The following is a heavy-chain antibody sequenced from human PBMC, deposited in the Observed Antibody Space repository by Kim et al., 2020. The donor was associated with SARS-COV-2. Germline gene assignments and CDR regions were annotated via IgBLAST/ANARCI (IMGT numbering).Heavy chain of an antibody. CDR3: ARENDYDSSGYYSFHGAFDI. Sequence: GGSLRLSCAASGFTFSSYAMHWVRQAPGKGLEWVAVISYDGSNKYYADSVKGRFTISRDNSKNTLYLQMNSLRAEDTAVYYCARENDYDSSGYYSFHGAFDIWGQGTMVTVSS. V-gene: IGHV3-30*04. CDR2: ISYDGSNK. J-gene: IGHJ3*02. CDR1: GFTFSSYA. D-gene: IGHD3-22*01.